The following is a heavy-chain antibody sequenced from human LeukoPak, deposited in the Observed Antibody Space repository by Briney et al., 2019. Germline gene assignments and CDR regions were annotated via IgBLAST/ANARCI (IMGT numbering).Heavy chain of an antibody. V-gene: IGHV3-23*01. CDR1: GFXFSSYA. Sequence: GGSLRLSCAVSGFXFSSYAISWVRQAPGKGLEWVSAISGSGGSTYYADSVKGRFTISRDNSKNTLYLQMNSLRAEDTAVYYCARDLTVYGSNPLYYFDYWGQGTLVTVSS. J-gene: IGHJ4*02. D-gene: IGHD4-23*01. CDR3: ARDLTVYGSNPLYYFDY. CDR2: ISGSGGST.